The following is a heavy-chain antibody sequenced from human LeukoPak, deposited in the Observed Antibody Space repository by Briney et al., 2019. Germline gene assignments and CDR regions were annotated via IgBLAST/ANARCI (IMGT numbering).Heavy chain of an antibody. Sequence: SSETLSLTCTVSGGSISSGDYYWSWIRQPPGKGLEWIGYICYSGSTYYNPSLKSRVTISVDTSKNQLSLKLSSVTAADTAVYYCARVGLDCSSTSCYRNWFDPWGQGTLVTVSS. J-gene: IGHJ5*02. D-gene: IGHD2-2*01. V-gene: IGHV4-30-4*08. CDR1: GGSISSGDYY. CDR3: ARVGLDCSSTSCYRNWFDP. CDR2: ICYSGST.